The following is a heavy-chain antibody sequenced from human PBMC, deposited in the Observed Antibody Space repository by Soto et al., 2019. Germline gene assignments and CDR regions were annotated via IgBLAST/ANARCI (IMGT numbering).Heavy chain of an antibody. Sequence: PGGSLRLSCAASGFTFSSYGMHWVRQAPGKGLEWVAVISYDGSNKYYADSVKGRFTISRDNSKNTLYLQMNSLRAEDTAVYYCAKFPGILTEDDAFDIWGQGTIVTVSS. CDR1: GFTFSSYG. V-gene: IGHV3-30*18. CDR3: AKFPGILTEDDAFDI. D-gene: IGHD3-9*01. CDR2: ISYDGSNK. J-gene: IGHJ3*02.